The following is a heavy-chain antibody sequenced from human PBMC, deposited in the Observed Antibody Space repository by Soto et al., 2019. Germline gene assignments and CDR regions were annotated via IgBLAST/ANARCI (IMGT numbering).Heavy chain of an antibody. Sequence: EVQLVESGGGLVQPGGSLRLSCAASGFTVSSNYMSWVRQAPGKGLEWVSVIYSGGSTYYADSVKGRFTISRDNSKNTLYLQMTSLRAEDTAVYYCARDVGGGYLPRYYFDYWGQGTLVTVSS. D-gene: IGHD3-16*01. J-gene: IGHJ4*02. CDR1: GFTVSSNY. CDR3: ARDVGGGYLPRYYFDY. V-gene: IGHV3-66*01. CDR2: IYSGGST.